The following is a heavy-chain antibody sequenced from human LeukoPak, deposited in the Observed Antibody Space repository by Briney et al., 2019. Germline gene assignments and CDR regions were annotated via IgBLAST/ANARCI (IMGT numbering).Heavy chain of an antibody. D-gene: IGHD3-16*02. V-gene: IGHV4-59*08. CDR1: GGSISSYY. J-gene: IGHJ4*02. CDR2: IYYSGST. Sequence: SETLSLTCTVSGGSISSYYWSWIRQPPGKGLEWIGYIYYSGSTNYNPSLKSRVTISVDTSKNQFSLKLSSVTAADTAVYYCAGAVYRTPIENDYWGQGTLVTVSS. CDR3: AGAVYRTPIENDY.